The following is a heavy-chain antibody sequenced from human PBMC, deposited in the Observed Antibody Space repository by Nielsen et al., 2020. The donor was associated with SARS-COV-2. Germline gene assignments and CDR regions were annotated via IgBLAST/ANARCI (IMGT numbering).Heavy chain of an antibody. CDR2: IYWDDDK. Sequence: SGPTLMKPTQTLTLTCTFSGFSLSTSGVGVGWIRPPPGKALEWLALIYWDDDKRYSPSLKSRLTITKDTSKNQVVLTMTNMDPVDTATYYCAHQIGYSSSSNWFDPWGQGTLVTVSS. CDR1: GFSLSTSGVG. V-gene: IGHV2-5*02. CDR3: AHQIGYSSSSNWFDP. J-gene: IGHJ5*02. D-gene: IGHD6-6*01.